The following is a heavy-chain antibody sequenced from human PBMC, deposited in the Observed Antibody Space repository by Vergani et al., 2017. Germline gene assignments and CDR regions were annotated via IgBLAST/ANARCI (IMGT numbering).Heavy chain of an antibody. D-gene: IGHD2-2*01. V-gene: IGHV1-69*13. Sequence: QVQLVQSGAEVKKPGSSVKVSCKASGGTFSSYAISWVRQAPGQGLEWMGRIIPIFGTANYAQKFQGRVTITADESTSTAYMELSSLRSEDTAVYYCARTLEDIVVVPAAEYYYYYYGMDVWGQGTTVTVSS. CDR2: IIPIFGTA. J-gene: IGHJ6*02. CDR1: GGTFSSYA. CDR3: ARTLEDIVVVPAAEYYYYYYGMDV.